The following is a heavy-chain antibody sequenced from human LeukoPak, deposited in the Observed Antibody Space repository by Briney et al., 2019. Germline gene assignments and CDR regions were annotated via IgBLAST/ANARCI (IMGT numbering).Heavy chain of an antibody. CDR2: TRYDGSNK. CDR3: AKSQEFATSGWYRLDP. CDR1: GFSFSSYG. Sequence: GGSLRLSCAASGFSFSSYGMHWVRQAPGKGLEWVAFTRYDGSNKYYADSVKGRFTISRDNSKYILYMQMNSMKTEDTALYYCAKSQEFATSGWYRLDPWGQGTLVTVSS. D-gene: IGHD6-19*01. J-gene: IGHJ5*02. V-gene: IGHV3-30*02.